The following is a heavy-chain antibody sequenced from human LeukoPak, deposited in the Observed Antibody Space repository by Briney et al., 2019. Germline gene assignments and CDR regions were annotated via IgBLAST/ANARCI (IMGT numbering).Heavy chain of an antibody. CDR1: GFTFRDHY. CDR2: SRNKASSYTT. J-gene: IGHJ4*02. Sequence: GGSLRVSCAASGFTFRDHYMDWVRQAPGKGLEWVGRSRNKASSYTTQYAASVKGRFTISRDDSKNSLYLQMNSLKTEDTAVYYCARGGSGYDPNFDYWGQGTLVTVSS. V-gene: IGHV3-72*01. CDR3: ARGGSGYDPNFDY. D-gene: IGHD3-3*01.